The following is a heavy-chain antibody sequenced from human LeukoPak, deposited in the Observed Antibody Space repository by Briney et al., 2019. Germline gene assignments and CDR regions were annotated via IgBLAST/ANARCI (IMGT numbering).Heavy chain of an antibody. D-gene: IGHD2-21*02. CDR2: ISGSGGST. Sequence: PGGSLRLSCAASGFTFSSYAMSWVRQAPGKGLEWVSAISGSGGSTYYADSVKGRFTISRDNSKNTLYLQMSSLRAEDTAVYYCARDLSGGDYYFDYWGQGTLVTVSS. V-gene: IGHV3-23*01. CDR3: ARDLSGGDYYFDY. J-gene: IGHJ4*02. CDR1: GFTFSSYA.